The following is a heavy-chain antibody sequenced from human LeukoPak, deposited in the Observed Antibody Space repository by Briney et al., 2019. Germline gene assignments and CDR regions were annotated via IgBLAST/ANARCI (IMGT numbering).Heavy chain of an antibody. Sequence: GGSLRLSCAASGFTFSCYGMHWVGQAAAKGLDWVAFVRYDGSNKYYADSVKGRFTISRDNSKNTLYLQMNSLRAEDTAVYYCAKDPDYYGSGSYYFDYWGQGTLVTVSS. V-gene: IGHV3-30*02. CDR2: VRYDGSNK. CDR3: AKDPDYYGSGSYYFDY. D-gene: IGHD3-10*01. CDR1: GFTFSCYG. J-gene: IGHJ4*02.